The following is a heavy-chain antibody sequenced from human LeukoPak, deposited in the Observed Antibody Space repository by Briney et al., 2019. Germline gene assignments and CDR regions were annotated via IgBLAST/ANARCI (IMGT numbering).Heavy chain of an antibody. D-gene: IGHD3-10*01. CDR3: ARGSYGSGTLGYCGMDV. J-gene: IGHJ6*04. V-gene: IGHV1-69*13. CDR1: GGTFSSYA. Sequence: EASVKVSCKASGGTFSSYAISWVRQAPGQGLEWMGGIIPIFGTANYAQNFQSRVTITAEESTSTAYMELSSLRSEDTAVYYCARGSYGSGTLGYCGMDVWRKGTTAMVSS. CDR2: IIPIFGTA.